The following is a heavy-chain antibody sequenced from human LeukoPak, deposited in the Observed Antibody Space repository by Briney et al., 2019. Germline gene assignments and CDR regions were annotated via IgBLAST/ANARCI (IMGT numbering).Heavy chain of an antibody. CDR1: GASISSYY. V-gene: IGHV4-59*12. Sequence: SETLSLTCTVSGASISSYYWSWIRQPPGKGLEWIGYIYYSGSTNYNPSLKSRVTISVDTSKNQFSLKLSSVTAADTAVYYCAREGVVGNLGHFDYWGQGTLVTVSS. D-gene: IGHD3-22*01. CDR2: IYYSGST. J-gene: IGHJ4*02. CDR3: AREGVVGNLGHFDY.